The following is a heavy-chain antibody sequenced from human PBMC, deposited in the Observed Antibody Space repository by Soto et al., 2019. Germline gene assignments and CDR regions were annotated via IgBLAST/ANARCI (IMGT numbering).Heavy chain of an antibody. V-gene: IGHV5-51*01. D-gene: IGHD6-19*01. CDR3: ARQGEAVVVDS. J-gene: IGHJ4*02. Sequence: GESLKISCQGSGYTFAHYWIACVRQMSGKGLEWMGLIYPGNSDTRFSPSFRGQVTFSVDNSNNTAYLQWSSLKASDTAMYFCARQGEAVVVDSWGQGTSVTVSS. CDR2: IYPGNSDT. CDR1: GYTFAHYW.